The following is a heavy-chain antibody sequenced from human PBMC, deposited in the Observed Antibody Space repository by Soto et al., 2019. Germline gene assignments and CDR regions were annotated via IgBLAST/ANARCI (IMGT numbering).Heavy chain of an antibody. D-gene: IGHD3-9*01. J-gene: IGHJ3*02. V-gene: IGHV4-59*01. CDR2: IYYSGST. CDR3: ARALILTGYYIHDAFDI. CDR1: GGSISSYY. Sequence: SETLSLTCTVSGGSISSYYWSWFRQPPGKGLEWIGYIYYSGSTNYNPSLKSRVTISVDTSKNQFSLKLSSVTAADTAVYYCARALILTGYYIHDAFDIWGQGTMVTVS.